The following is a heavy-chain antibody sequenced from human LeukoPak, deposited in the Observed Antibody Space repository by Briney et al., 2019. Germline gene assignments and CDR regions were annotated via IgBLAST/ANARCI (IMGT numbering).Heavy chain of an antibody. CDR2: TYYRSRWYN. V-gene: IGHV6-1*01. D-gene: IGHD3-16*01. CDR1: GDSVSSNSAA. J-gene: IGHJ5*02. Sequence: SQTPSLTCAISGDSVSSNSAAWNWIRQSPSRGLEWLGRTYYRSRWYNEYAISVKSRIIINPDTSKNQFSLQLSSVTAADTAVYYCAALGVRFPWGQGTLVTVSS. CDR3: AALGVRFP.